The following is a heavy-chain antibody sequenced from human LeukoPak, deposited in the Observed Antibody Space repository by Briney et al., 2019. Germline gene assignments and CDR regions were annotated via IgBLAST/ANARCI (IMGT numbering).Heavy chain of an antibody. V-gene: IGHV4-30-2*01. CDR1: GGSISSGGYS. CDR2: IYHSGST. CDR3: ARQSPSSSWFYDY. D-gene: IGHD6-13*01. Sequence: SQTLSLTCAVSGGSISSGGYSWSWIRQPPGTGLEWIGYIYHSGSTYYNPSLKSRLTISVETSENQFSLKLSSVTAADTAVYYCARQSPSSSWFYDYWGQGTLVTVSS. J-gene: IGHJ4*02.